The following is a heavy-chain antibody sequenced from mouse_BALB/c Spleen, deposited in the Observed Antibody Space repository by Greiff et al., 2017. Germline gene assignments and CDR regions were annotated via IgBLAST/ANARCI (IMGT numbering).Heavy chain of an antibody. CDR2: IWAGGST. Sequence: VKLMESGPGLVAPSQSLSITCTVSGFSLTSYGVHWVRQPPGKGLEWLGVIWAGGSTNYNSALMSRLSISKDNSKSQVFLKMNSLQTDDTAMYYCARDSRIYYGNYVDYAMDYWGQGTSVTVSS. D-gene: IGHD2-1*01. J-gene: IGHJ4*01. CDR3: ARDSRIYYGNYVDYAMDY. V-gene: IGHV2-9*02. CDR1: GFSLTSYG.